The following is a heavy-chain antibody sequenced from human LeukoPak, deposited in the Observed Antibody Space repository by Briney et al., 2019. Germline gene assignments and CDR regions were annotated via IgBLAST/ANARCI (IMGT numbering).Heavy chain of an antibody. CDR1: GFTFSNAW. Sequence: RAGGSLRLPCAASGFTFSNAWMSWVRQAPGKGLEWVGRIKSKTDGGTTDYAAPVKGRFTISRDDSKNTLYLQMNSLKTEDTAVYYCTTGSGADYYDSSGEYFDYWGQGTLVTVSS. D-gene: IGHD3-22*01. J-gene: IGHJ4*02. V-gene: IGHV3-15*01. CDR3: TTGSGADYYDSSGEYFDY. CDR2: IKSKTDGGTT.